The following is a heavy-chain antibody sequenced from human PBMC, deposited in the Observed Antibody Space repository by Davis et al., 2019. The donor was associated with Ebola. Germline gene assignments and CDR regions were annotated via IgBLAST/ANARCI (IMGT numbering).Heavy chain of an antibody. CDR1: GGSISSSSYY. V-gene: IGHV4-39*07. CDR3: ARGGKGSLDY. CDR2: INHSGST. Sequence: SETLSLTCAVSGGSISSSSYYWGWIRQPPGKGLEWIGEINHSGSTNYNPSLKSRVTISVDTSKNQFSLKLSSVTAADTAVYYCARGGKGSLDYWGQGTLVTVSS. D-gene: IGHD3-16*01. J-gene: IGHJ4*02.